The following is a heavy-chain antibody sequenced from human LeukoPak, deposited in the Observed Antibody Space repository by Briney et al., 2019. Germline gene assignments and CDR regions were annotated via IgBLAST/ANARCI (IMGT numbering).Heavy chain of an antibody. J-gene: IGHJ3*02. V-gene: IGHV1-8*01. Sequence: ASVKVSRKASGYTFTSYDINWVRQATGQGLEWMGWMNPNSGNTGYAQKFQGRVTMTRNTSISTAYMELSSLRSEDTAVYYCARGYYYDSSGYYVDAFDIWGQGTMVTVSS. CDR2: MNPNSGNT. CDR1: GYTFTSYD. D-gene: IGHD3-22*01. CDR3: ARGYYYDSSGYYVDAFDI.